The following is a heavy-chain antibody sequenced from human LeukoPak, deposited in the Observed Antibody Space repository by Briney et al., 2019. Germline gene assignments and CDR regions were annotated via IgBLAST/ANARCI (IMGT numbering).Heavy chain of an antibody. V-gene: IGHV3-48*01. D-gene: IGHD6-13*01. CDR2: ISSSSSTI. J-gene: IGHJ4*02. CDR3: AKXLDRRIAAVGFFDY. CDR1: GFTFSSYS. Sequence: PGGSLRLSCAASGFTFSSYSMNRVRQAPGKGLEWVSYISSSSSTIYYADSVKGRFTISRDNSKNTLYLKMNSLRAEDTAVYYCAKXLDRRIAAVGFFDYWGQGALVTVSS.